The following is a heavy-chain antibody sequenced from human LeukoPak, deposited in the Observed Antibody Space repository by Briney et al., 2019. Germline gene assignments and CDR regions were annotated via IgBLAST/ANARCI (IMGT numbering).Heavy chain of an antibody. Sequence: SVKVSCKASGYTFTGYYMHWVRQAPGQGLEWMGGIIPIFGTANYAQKFQGRVTITADESTSTAYMELSSLRSEDTAVYYCARDVDSSSWYYYWGQGTLVTVSS. V-gene: IGHV1-69*13. J-gene: IGHJ4*02. CDR3: ARDVDSSSWYYY. CDR1: GYTFTGYY. D-gene: IGHD6-13*01. CDR2: IIPIFGTA.